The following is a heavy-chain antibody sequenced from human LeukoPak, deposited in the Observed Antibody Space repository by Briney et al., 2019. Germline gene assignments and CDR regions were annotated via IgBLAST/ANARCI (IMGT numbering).Heavy chain of an antibody. CDR2: IYSGGST. J-gene: IGHJ4*02. CDR1: GFTVRTNY. CDR3: ARDLSGPLDY. D-gene: IGHD5-12*01. V-gene: IGHV3-66*01. Sequence: GGSLRLSCAASGFTVRTNYMSWVRQAPGKGLEWVSVIYSGGSTNYADSVKGRFTISRDNSKNTLYLQMNSLRAEDTAVYYCARDLSGPLDYWGQGTPVTVSS.